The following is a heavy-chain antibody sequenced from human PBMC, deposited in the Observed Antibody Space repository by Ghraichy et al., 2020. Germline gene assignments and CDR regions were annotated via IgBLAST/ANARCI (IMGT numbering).Heavy chain of an antibody. CDR3: ARRPGYCSGGSCYLRRWYFDY. V-gene: IGHV4-34*01. CDR2: INHSGST. CDR1: GGSFSGYY. Sequence: TLSLTCAVYGGSFSGYYWSWIRQPPGKGLEWIGEINHSGSTNYNPSLKSRVTISVDTSKNQFSLKLSSVTAADTAVYYCARRPGYCSGGSCYLRRWYFDYWGQGTLVTVSS. J-gene: IGHJ4*02. D-gene: IGHD2-15*01.